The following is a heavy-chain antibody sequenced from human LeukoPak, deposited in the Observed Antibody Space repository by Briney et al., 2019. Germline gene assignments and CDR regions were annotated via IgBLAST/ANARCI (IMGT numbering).Heavy chain of an antibody. CDR3: ARNLIPEQLVLNF. V-gene: IGHV4-59*01. D-gene: IGHD6-13*01. CDR2: IYYTGST. CDR1: GGSISNYY. J-gene: IGHJ4*02. Sequence: SETLSLTCTVPGGSISNYYWNWIRQPTGKGLEWIRYIYYTGSTNYNPSLKSRVTMSVDTSKNQFSLNLRSVTPEDTAVYYCARNLIPEQLVLNFWGQGTLVTVSS.